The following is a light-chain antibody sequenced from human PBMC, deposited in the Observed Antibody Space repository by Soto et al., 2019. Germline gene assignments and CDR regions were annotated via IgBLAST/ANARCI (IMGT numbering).Light chain of an antibody. CDR1: SSNIGDSY. Sequence: QSVLTQPPSASGTPGQRVTISCSGSSSNIGDSYGYWFQQLPGTAPKLLIYRNNQRPSGVPDRFSGSKSGTSASLAISGIRPEDEADYYCATWEDSLRGWVFGGGTKLTVL. CDR3: ATWEDSLRGWV. V-gene: IGLV1-47*01. J-gene: IGLJ3*02. CDR2: RNN.